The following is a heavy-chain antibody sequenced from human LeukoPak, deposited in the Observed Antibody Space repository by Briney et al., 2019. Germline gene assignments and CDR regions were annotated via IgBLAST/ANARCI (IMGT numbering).Heavy chain of an antibody. Sequence: SETLSLTCAVNGGAFRGYYWSWIRQSPEQGLVWIGEVNYSGTTISNPSLESRVSLSMDLTRKRFSLELTSVTAADTAVYYCARRGEWTAWNFDYWAQGSLVTVSS. CDR2: VNYSGTT. D-gene: IGHD3/OR15-3a*01. CDR1: GGAFRGYY. J-gene: IGHJ4*02. V-gene: IGHV4-34*01. CDR3: ARRGEWTAWNFDY.